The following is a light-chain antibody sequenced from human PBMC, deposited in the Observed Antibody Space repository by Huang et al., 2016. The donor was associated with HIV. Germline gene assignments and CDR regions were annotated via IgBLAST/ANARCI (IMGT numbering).Light chain of an antibody. CDR2: AAT. Sequence: DIQLTQSPSSLSASVGDSVTIACRARPDIRNSLVWYQQKPGKAPKLHLYAATRLESGGPSRCSGGGAGTYYTLTISGLQPEDFATYYCQQYYTPPLTFGGGTKVEIK. CDR3: QQYYTPPLT. V-gene: IGKV1-NL1*01. J-gene: IGKJ4*01. CDR1: PDIRNS.